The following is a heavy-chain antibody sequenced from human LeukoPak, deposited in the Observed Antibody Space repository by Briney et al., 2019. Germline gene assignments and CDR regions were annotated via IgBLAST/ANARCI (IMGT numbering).Heavy chain of an antibody. Sequence: SETLSLTCSVSRGSISGYHWGWIRQTPGKGLEWIGHIYYSGTTYYNPSLESRITISIDTSKNQFSLKLRSVTPADTAIYYCARYEEFGRIHHYLDVWGKGTTVIVSS. CDR3: ARYEEFGRIHHYLDV. V-gene: IGHV4-59*01. CDR1: RGSISGYH. J-gene: IGHJ6*04. CDR2: IYYSGTT. D-gene: IGHD3-10*01.